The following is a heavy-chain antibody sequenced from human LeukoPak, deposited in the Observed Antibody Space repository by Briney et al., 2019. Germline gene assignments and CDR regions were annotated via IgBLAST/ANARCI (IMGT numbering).Heavy chain of an antibody. CDR2: THYSGNT. CDR1: GGSISSYY. CDR3: ARLMTTANALDI. D-gene: IGHD4-17*01. Sequence: SETLSLTCTFSGGSISSYYWSWIRQPPGKGLEWIGYTHYSGNTKYNPSLNSRVIFSVDTAKNQFSLKLSSVTAADTALYYCARLMTTANALDIWGHGTMVTVSS. V-gene: IGHV4-59*08. J-gene: IGHJ3*02.